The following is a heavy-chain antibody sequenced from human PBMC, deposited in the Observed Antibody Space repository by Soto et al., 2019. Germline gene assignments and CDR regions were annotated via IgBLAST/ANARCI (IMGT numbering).Heavy chain of an antibody. CDR3: AARSGSYLQDY. Sequence: GGSLRLSCAASGFTFSDYYMSWIRQAPGKGLEWVSYISSSSSYTNYADSVKGRFTISRDNAKNSLYLQMNSLRAEDTAVYYCAARSGSYLQDYWGQGTLVTVSS. V-gene: IGHV3-11*06. J-gene: IGHJ4*02. CDR2: ISSSSSYT. CDR1: GFTFSDYY. D-gene: IGHD1-26*01.